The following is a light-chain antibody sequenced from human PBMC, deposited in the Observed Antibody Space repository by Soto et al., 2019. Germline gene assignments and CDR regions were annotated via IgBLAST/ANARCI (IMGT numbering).Light chain of an antibody. CDR1: QSVSSTY. CDR2: GAS. Sequence: ESVLTQSPGTLSWSPGERATLSCRARQSVSSTYLAWYQQDPGQAPRLLIYGASSRATGIPIRFSGSGSGPEVTLTISRREPEYFAVDFCQQYGSSSHTFGQGTKLEI. J-gene: IGKJ2*01. CDR3: QQYGSSSHT. V-gene: IGKV3-20*01.